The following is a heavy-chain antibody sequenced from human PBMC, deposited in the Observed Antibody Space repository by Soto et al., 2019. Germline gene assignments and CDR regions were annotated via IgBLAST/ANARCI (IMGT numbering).Heavy chain of an antibody. Sequence: SETLSLTCTVSGGSISSDYWNWIRQSPEKGLEWIGYIFYSGSTNYNPSLKSRVTISIDTSENQFSLKMTSVTAADTAVYYCAWSYDFSSGYFNFWGQATLVTVSS. J-gene: IGHJ4*02. CDR1: GGSISSDY. D-gene: IGHD3-3*01. CDR2: IFYSGST. V-gene: IGHV4-59*03. CDR3: AWSYDFSSGYFNF.